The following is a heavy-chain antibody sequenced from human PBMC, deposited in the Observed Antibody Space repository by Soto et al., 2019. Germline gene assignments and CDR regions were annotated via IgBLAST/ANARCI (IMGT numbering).Heavy chain of an antibody. CDR1: GFNFNSYT. Sequence: GVSLRLSCAASGFNFNSYTINWVRQAPGKRLEWLSSISSSGYIFSTDSVRGRFTISSDNAKNSVYLQINSLRAEDTAVYFCARDCSGGSCYPGLDVWGHGSTVTVS. V-gene: IGHV3-21*01. J-gene: IGHJ6*02. CDR2: ISSSGYI. CDR3: ARDCSGGSCYPGLDV. D-gene: IGHD2-15*01.